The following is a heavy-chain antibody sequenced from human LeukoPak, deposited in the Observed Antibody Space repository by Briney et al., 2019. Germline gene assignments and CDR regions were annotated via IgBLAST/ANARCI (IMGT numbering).Heavy chain of an antibody. V-gene: IGHV1-18*01. J-gene: IGHJ6*03. CDR1: GYTFTSYG. CDR2: ISPYNGNT. Sequence: ASVKVSCKASGYTFTSYGISWVRQAPGQGLEWLGWISPYNGNTNNAQKLQGRVTMTTDTSTGTAYMELRSLRSDDSAVYYCARFGLMGAYVYYYYMDVWGKGTTVTISS. CDR3: ARFGLMGAYVYYYYMDV. D-gene: IGHD1-26*01.